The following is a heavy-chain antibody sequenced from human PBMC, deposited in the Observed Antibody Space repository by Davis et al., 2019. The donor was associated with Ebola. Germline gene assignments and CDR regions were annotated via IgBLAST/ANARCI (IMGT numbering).Heavy chain of an antibody. CDR3: AKVPDGDRGYFDY. V-gene: IGHV3-23*01. J-gene: IGHJ4*02. Sequence: GESLKISCAASGFTFSSYAMSWVRQAPGKGLEWVSAISGSGGSTYYADSVKGRFTISRDNSKNTLYLQMNSLRAEDTAVYYCAKVPDGDRGYFDYWGQGTLVTVSS. CDR2: ISGSGGST. CDR1: GFTFSSYA. D-gene: IGHD4-17*01.